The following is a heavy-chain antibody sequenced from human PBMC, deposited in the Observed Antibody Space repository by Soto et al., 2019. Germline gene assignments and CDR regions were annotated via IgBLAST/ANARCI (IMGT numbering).Heavy chain of an antibody. V-gene: IGHV2-70*01. Sequence: AGPTLVNPTQTLTLTCTFSGFSLSTSGMCVSWIRQPPGKALEWLALIDWDDDKYYSTSLKTRLTISKDTSKNQVVLTMTNMDPVDTATYYCARGSCYDSGYYYYGMDVWGQGTTVTVSS. CDR1: GFSLSTSGMC. CDR2: IDWDDDK. D-gene: IGHD2-15*01. J-gene: IGHJ6*02. CDR3: ARGSCYDSGYYYYGMDV.